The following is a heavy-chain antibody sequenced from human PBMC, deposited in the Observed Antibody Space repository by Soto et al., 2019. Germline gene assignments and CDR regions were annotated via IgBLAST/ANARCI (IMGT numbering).Heavy chain of an antibody. CDR1: GFTFSSYG. CDR2: ISYDGSNK. J-gene: IGHJ3*02. CDR3: ASSADYADAFDI. Sequence: QVQLVESGGGVVQPGRSLRLSCAASGFTFSSYGMHWVRQAPGKGLEWVAVISYDGSNKYYADSVKGRFTISRDNSKNTLYLQMNSLRAEDTAVYYCASSADYADAFDIWGQGTMVTVSS. V-gene: IGHV3-30*03. D-gene: IGHD4-17*01.